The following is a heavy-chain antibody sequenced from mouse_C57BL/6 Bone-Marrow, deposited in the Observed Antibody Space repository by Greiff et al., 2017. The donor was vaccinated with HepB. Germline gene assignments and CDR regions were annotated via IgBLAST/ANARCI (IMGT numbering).Heavy chain of an antibody. Sequence: QVQLQQPGAELVKPGASVKLSCKASGYTFTSYWMHWVKQRPGQGLEWIGMIHPNSGSTNYNEKFKSKATLTVDKSSSTAYMQLSSLTSEDSAVYYCARTGLLEGFAYWGQGTLVTVSA. CDR2: IHPNSGST. D-gene: IGHD2-13*01. CDR3: ARTGLLEGFAY. V-gene: IGHV1-64*01. CDR1: GYTFTSYW. J-gene: IGHJ3*01.